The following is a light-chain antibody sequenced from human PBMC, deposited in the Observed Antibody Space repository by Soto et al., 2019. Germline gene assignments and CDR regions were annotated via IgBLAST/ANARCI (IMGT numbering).Light chain of an antibody. V-gene: IGLV3-1*01. CDR1: KLGDKY. J-gene: IGLJ2*01. Sequence: SYELTQPPSVSVSPGQTASITGSGDKLGDKYTCWYQQKPGQSPVLVIYQHSHRPSGIPERFSGSNSGNTATLTISGTQAMDEADYYCQAWDSSTDVVFGGGTKLTVL. CDR3: QAWDSSTDVV. CDR2: QHS.